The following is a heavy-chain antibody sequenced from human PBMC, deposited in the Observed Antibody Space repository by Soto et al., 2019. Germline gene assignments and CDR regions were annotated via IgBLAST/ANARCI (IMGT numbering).Heavy chain of an antibody. J-gene: IGHJ4*02. CDR3: ARAEYYQYHTFDF. V-gene: IGHV4-31*03. D-gene: IGHD2-2*01. CDR2: IYYSGST. Sequence: QVQLQESGPGLVKPSQTLSLTCTVSGGSISSGGYYWSWIRQHPGQGLEWIGYIYYSGSTYYNPSLKSRVTLSVDTSKNQCSLKLSSVTAADTAVYYCARAEYYQYHTFDFWGQGTLVTVSS. CDR1: GGSISSGGYY.